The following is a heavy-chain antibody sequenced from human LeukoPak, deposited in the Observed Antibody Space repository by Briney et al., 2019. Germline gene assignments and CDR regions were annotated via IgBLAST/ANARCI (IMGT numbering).Heavy chain of an antibody. Sequence: ASVKVSCKASGYTFTGYYMHWVRQAPGQGLEWMGWINPNSGGTNYAQKFQGRVTMTRDTSISTAYMELSRLRSDDTAMYYCARVNGITIFGVVNPFDYWGQGTLVTVSS. J-gene: IGHJ4*02. CDR3: ARVNGITIFGVVNPFDY. D-gene: IGHD3-3*01. V-gene: IGHV1-2*02. CDR2: INPNSGGT. CDR1: GYTFTGYY.